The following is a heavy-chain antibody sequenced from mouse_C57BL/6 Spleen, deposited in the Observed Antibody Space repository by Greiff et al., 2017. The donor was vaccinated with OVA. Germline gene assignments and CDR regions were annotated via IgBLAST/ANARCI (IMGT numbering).Heavy chain of an antibody. V-gene: IGHV1-39*01. Sequence: VQLQQSGPELVKPGASVKISCKASGYSFTDYNMNWVKQSNGKSLEWIGVITPNYGTTRYNQKFKGKATLTVDQSSSTAYMQLNSLTSEDSAVYYCARALYYINRDYAMDYWGQGTSVTVSS. CDR2: ITPNYGTT. CDR3: ARALYYINRDYAMDY. J-gene: IGHJ4*01. CDR1: GYSFTDYN. D-gene: IGHD2-1*01.